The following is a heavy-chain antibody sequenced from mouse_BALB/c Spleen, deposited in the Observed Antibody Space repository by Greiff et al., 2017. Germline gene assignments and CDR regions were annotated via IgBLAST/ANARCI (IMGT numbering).Heavy chain of an antibody. V-gene: IGHV5-6-2*01. Sequence: DVKLVESGGGLVKLGGSLKLSCAASGFTFRSYYMSWVRQTPEKRLELVAAINSNGGSTYYPDTVKGRFTISRDNAKNTLYLQMSSLKSEDTALYYCARQGYGNYEGYAMDYWGQGTSVTVSS. CDR2: INSNGGST. J-gene: IGHJ4*01. D-gene: IGHD2-10*02. CDR3: ARQGYGNYEGYAMDY. CDR1: GFTFRSYY.